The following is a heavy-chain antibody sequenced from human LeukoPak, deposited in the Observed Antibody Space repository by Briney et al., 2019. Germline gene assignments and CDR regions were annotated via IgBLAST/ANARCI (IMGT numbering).Heavy chain of an antibody. V-gene: IGHV3-23*01. Sequence: GGSLRLSCAASGFTFSSYAMSWVRQAPGKGLEWVSAISGSGGSTYYADSVKVRFTISRDNSKNTLYLQMNSLRAEDTAVYYCAKDRYYDSSGSRYWGQGTLVTVSS. CDR1: GFTFSSYA. J-gene: IGHJ4*02. CDR2: ISGSGGST. D-gene: IGHD3-22*01. CDR3: AKDRYYDSSGSRY.